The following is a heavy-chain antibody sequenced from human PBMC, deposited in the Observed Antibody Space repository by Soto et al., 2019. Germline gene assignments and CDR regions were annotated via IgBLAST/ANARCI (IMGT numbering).Heavy chain of an antibody. Sequence: SETLSLTCHVSGDSRTSGGYYWSWIRQPPGKGLEWIGYLYDSGSTHYNPSLKSRVTISVDTSKNQFSLKLSSVTAADTAVYYCARHEGAVTQNFDYWGQGTLVTVSS. J-gene: IGHJ4*02. V-gene: IGHV4-61*08. D-gene: IGHD4-17*01. CDR3: ARHEGAVTQNFDY. CDR1: GDSRTSGGYY. CDR2: LYDSGST.